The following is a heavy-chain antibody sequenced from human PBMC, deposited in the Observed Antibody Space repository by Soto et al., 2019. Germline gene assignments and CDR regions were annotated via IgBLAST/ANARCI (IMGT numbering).Heavy chain of an antibody. CDR1: GGSFSGYY. V-gene: IGHV4-34*01. J-gene: IGHJ4*02. CDR3: ARSRGRFYSSSSGPY. CDR2: INHSGST. Sequence: SETLSLTCAVYGGSFSGYYWSWIRQPPGKGLEWIGEINHSGSTNYNPSLKSRVTISVDTSKNQFSLKLSSVTAADTAVYYCARSRGRFYSSSSGPYWGQGTLVTVSS. D-gene: IGHD6-6*01.